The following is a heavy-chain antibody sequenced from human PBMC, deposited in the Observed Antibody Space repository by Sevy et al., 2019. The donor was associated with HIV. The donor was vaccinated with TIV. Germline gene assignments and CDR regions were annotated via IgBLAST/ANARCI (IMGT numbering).Heavy chain of an antibody. V-gene: IGHV3-33*08. J-gene: IGHJ6*03. CDR2: IWYDGSNK. CDR1: GFTFSSYG. Sequence: GGSLRLSCAASGFTFSSYGMHWVRQAPGKGLEWVAVIWYDGSNKYYADSVKGRFTISRDNSKNTLYLQMNSLRAEDTAVYYWAGGKLGMVVDYYSMDVWGKGTTVTVSS. D-gene: IGHD7-27*01. CDR3: AGGKLGMVVDYYSMDV.